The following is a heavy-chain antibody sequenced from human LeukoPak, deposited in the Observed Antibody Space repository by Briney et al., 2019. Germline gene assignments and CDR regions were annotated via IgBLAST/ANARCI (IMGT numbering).Heavy chain of an antibody. D-gene: IGHD2-2*01. CDR2: INPSGGST. CDR3: AREIPYCSSTSCPFGY. V-gene: IGHV1-46*01. Sequence: ASVKVSCKASGYTFTSDYMHWVRQAPGQGLEWMGIINPSGGSTNYAQKFQGRVTMTRDTSTSTVYMELSSLRSEDTAVYYRAREIPYCSSTSCPFGYWGQGTLVTVSS. CDR1: GYTFTSDY. J-gene: IGHJ4*02.